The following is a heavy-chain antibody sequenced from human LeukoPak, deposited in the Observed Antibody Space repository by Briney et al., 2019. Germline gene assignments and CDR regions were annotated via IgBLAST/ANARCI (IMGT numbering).Heavy chain of an antibody. D-gene: IGHD3-10*01. CDR2: ISSNGGST. CDR3: ARDGLDYYGSGSSSFDY. V-gene: IGHV3-64*01. CDR1: GFTFSRFA. Sequence: PGGSLRLSCAASGFTFSRFAMHRVRQAPGKGLEYVSAISSNGGSTYYANSVKGRFTISRDNSKNTLYLQMGSLRAEDMAVYYCARDGLDYYGSGSSSFDYWGQGTLVTVSS. J-gene: IGHJ4*02.